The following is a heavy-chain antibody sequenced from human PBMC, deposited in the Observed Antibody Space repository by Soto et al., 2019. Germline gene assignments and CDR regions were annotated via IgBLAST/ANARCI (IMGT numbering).Heavy chain of an antibody. D-gene: IGHD2-2*01. Sequence: QVQLVQSGAEVKKPGSSVKVSCKASGGTFSRYSITCVRQAPGHGLEWIGRIIPIFGIPTYAQKFQGRVTFTADESTSTAYMELSSLRSDDTAVYYCAREDRDRETGLVPAAIDGMDVWGQGTTVTVSS. CDR2: IIPIFGIP. CDR3: AREDRDRETGLVPAAIDGMDV. CDR1: GGTFSRYS. J-gene: IGHJ6*02. V-gene: IGHV1-69*08.